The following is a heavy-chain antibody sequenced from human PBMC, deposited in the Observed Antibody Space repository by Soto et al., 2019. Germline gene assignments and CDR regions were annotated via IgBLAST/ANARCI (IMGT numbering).Heavy chain of an antibody. CDR1: GFTFSSYG. D-gene: IGHD5-18*01. CDR2: ISYEGSKK. V-gene: IGHV3-30*18. J-gene: IGHJ6*02. Sequence: QVQLVESGGGVVQPGRSLRLSCAASGFTFSSYGMHWVRQAPGKGLEWVAVISYEGSKKYYADSVKGRFTISRDNSKNTLYLQMNSLRAEDTAVYYCAKALGGEGIQLWFPATYYYYGMDVWGQGTTVTVSS. CDR3: AKALGGEGIQLWFPATYYYYGMDV.